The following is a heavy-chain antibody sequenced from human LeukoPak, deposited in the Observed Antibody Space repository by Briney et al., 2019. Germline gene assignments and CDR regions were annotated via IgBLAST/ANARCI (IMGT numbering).Heavy chain of an antibody. Sequence: PGGSLRLSCAASGFTFTGYAMSWVRQAPGKGLEWVSAISGSGGSTYYADSVKGRFTISRDNSKNTLYLQMNSLRAEDTAVYYCAKRIIAVAGRHFDYWGQGTLVTVSS. CDR3: AKRIIAVAGRHFDY. J-gene: IGHJ4*02. V-gene: IGHV3-23*01. CDR1: GFTFTGYA. D-gene: IGHD6-19*01. CDR2: ISGSGGST.